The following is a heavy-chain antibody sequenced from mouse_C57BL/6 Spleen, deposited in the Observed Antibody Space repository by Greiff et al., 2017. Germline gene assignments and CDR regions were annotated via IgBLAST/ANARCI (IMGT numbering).Heavy chain of an antibody. CDR3: ARGEAYSNYGHFDV. J-gene: IGHJ1*03. CDR2: RSYDGSN. D-gene: IGHD2-5*01. V-gene: IGHV3-6*01. CDR1: GYSITSCYY. Sequence: EVQVVESGPGLVKPSQSLSLTCSVTGYSITSCYYWNWIRQFPGNKLEWMGYRSYDGSNNYNPSLKNRISITRDTSKNQFFLKLNSVTTEDTATYYCARGEAYSNYGHFDVWGTGTTVTVSS.